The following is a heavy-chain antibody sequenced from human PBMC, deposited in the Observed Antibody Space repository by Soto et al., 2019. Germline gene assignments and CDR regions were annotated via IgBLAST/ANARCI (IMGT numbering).Heavy chain of an antibody. Sequence: QVQLVESGGGVVQPGRSLRLSCAASGFTFSSYGMHWVRQAPGKGLEWVAVISHDGSNKYFADSVKGRFTISRDNSQNTLYMQMNSLRAEDTAVYYCAKHLLAVPGHLHCMDVWGQGTTVTVSS. CDR3: AKHLLAVPGHLHCMDV. CDR2: ISHDGSNK. V-gene: IGHV3-30*18. CDR1: GFTFSSYG. J-gene: IGHJ6*02. D-gene: IGHD6-19*01.